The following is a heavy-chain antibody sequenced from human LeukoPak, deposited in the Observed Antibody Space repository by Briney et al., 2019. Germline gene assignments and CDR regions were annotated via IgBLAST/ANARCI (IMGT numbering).Heavy chain of an antibody. CDR3: ARGASTYYYDSSGYYPLDY. Sequence: PSETLSLTCTVSGGSISSGSYYWSWIRQPAGKGLEWIGRIYTSGSTNYNPSLKSRVTISVDTSKNQFSLKLSSVTAADTAVYYCARGASTYYYDSSGYYPLDYWGQGTLVTVSS. CDR1: GGSISSGSYY. J-gene: IGHJ4*02. V-gene: IGHV4-61*02. CDR2: IYTSGST. D-gene: IGHD3-22*01.